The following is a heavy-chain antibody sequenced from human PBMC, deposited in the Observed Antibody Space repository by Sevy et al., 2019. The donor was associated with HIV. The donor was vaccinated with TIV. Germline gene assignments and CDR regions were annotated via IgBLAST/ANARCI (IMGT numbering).Heavy chain of an antibody. CDR3: AIAGGQRLPAVGFDP. CDR1: GFTFSSYA. Sequence: GGSLRLSCAASGFTFSSYAMSWVRQATGKGLEWVSAISGSGGSTYYADSVKGRFTSSRDNSKNTLYLQMNSLRAEDTAVYYCAIAGGQRLPAVGFDPWGQGTLVTVS. CDR2: ISGSGGST. D-gene: IGHD6-19*01. J-gene: IGHJ5*02. V-gene: IGHV3-23*01.